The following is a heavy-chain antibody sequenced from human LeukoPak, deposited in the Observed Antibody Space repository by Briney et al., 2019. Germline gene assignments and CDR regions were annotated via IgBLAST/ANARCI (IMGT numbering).Heavy chain of an antibody. J-gene: IGHJ4*02. Sequence: SETLSLTCSVSGGSLTNYYWSWIRQPPGKGLEWIGYIYYSGSTYYNPSLKSRVTISVDTSKNQFSLKLSSVTAADTAVYYCAREEDGDYAGYWGQGTLVTVSS. D-gene: IGHD4-17*01. V-gene: IGHV4-30-4*01. CDR3: AREEDGDYAGY. CDR1: GGSLTNYY. CDR2: IYYSGST.